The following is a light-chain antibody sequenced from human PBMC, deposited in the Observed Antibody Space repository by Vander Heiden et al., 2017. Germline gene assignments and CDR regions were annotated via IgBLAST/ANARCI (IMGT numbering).Light chain of an antibody. CDR2: DSS. CDR1: QDISNN. Sequence: IQMTQSPSSLSASVGDRVTITCQASQDISNNVNWYQQKPGKAPQLLIYDSSNLETGVPSRFSDSGSGTDFSLTISSLQPEDVATYFCQQDDNLPLTFGGGTKVEIK. V-gene: IGKV1-33*01. CDR3: QQDDNLPLT. J-gene: IGKJ4*01.